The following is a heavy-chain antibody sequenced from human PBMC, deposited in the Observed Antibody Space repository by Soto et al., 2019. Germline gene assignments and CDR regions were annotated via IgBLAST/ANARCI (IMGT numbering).Heavy chain of an antibody. CDR3: VRRHVSATGIDWFDP. CDR2: INAANGDT. D-gene: IGHD6-13*01. CDR1: GESFNSYG. J-gene: IGHJ5*02. Sequence: VPWESSGESFNSYGIHWARQDHGQRLEWMGWINAANGDTKYSPKFQGRVTITRDTSASTAYMELSSLRSEDTAVYYCVRRHVSATGIDWFDPWGQGTLVTVSS. V-gene: IGHV1-3*01.